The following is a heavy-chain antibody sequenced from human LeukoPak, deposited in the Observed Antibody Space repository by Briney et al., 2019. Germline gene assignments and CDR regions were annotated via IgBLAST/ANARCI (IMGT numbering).Heavy chain of an antibody. CDR2: IYYTGPT. D-gene: IGHD3-9*01. CDR1: GGSFSGYY. Sequence: SETLSLTCAVYGGSFSGYYWGWIRQPPGKGLEWIGNIYYTGPTYYNASLESRVTISLDTSKNQFFLKLNSVTAADTAVYYCATSGSDILTGYYPAHDFDYWGQGTLVTVSS. V-gene: IGHV4-34*01. CDR3: ATSGSDILTGYYPAHDFDY. J-gene: IGHJ4*02.